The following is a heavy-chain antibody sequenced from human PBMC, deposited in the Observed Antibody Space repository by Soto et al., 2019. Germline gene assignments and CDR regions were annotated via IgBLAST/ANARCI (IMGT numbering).Heavy chain of an antibody. J-gene: IGHJ4*02. CDR2: IYYSGRT. Sequence: QVQLQESGPGLVKPSQTLSLTCTVSGGSLSSGGYFWSWVRQHPGKGLEWIGNIYYSGRTYYNPSLKSRVTISVDTSKNKFSLKLSSVTAADTAVYSCARFAREENPKVGSWYYFDYWGQGTRVTVSS. CDR3: ARFAREENPKVGSWYYFDY. V-gene: IGHV4-31*03. D-gene: IGHD6-13*01. CDR1: GGSLSSGGYF.